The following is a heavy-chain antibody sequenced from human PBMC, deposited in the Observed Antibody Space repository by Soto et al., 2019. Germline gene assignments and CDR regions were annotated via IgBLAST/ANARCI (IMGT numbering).Heavy chain of an antibody. J-gene: IGHJ4*02. V-gene: IGHV5-51*01. CDR1: GCSFTSYW. D-gene: IGHD6-19*01. CDR2: IYPGDSDT. Sequence: GESLKISCQGSGCSFTSYWIGWVRQTPGKGLEWMGMIYPGDSDTRYSPSFQGQVTISADKSISAAFLQWSSLKASDTAMYYCGGPLHSSGWYGYWRRGTMVTVSS. CDR3: GGPLHSSGWYGY.